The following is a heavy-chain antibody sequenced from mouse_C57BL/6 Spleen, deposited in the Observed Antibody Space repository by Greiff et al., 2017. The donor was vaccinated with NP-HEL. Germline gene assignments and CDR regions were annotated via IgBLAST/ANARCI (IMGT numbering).Heavy chain of an antibody. CDR1: GFSFNTYA. D-gene: IGHD1-1*01. Sequence: EVQVVESGGGLVQPKGSLKLSCAASGFSFNTYAMNWVRQAPGKGLEWVARIRSKSNNYATYYADSVKDRFTISRDDSESMLYLQMNNLKTEDTAMYYCVRHEDYYGSSYGYFDVWGTGTTVTVSS. CDR2: IRSKSNNYAT. J-gene: IGHJ1*03. V-gene: IGHV10-1*01. CDR3: VRHEDYYGSSYGYFDV.